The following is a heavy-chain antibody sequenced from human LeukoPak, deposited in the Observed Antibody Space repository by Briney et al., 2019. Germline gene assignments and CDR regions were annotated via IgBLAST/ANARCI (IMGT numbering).Heavy chain of an antibody. CDR1: GFTFTSYA. Sequence: PGGSLRLSCAASGFTFTSYAMRWVRQAPEKGLEWVSSITDSGRIAYYADSVKGRFTISRDNSKNTLYLQMNSLRAEDTAIYYCARGSGWFQHYWGQGTLVTVSS. CDR3: ARGSGWFQHY. V-gene: IGHV3-23*01. D-gene: IGHD6-19*01. CDR2: ITDSGRIA. J-gene: IGHJ4*02.